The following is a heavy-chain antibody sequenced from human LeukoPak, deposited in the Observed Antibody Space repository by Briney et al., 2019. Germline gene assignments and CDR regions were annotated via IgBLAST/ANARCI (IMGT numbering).Heavy chain of an antibody. CDR1: GGSISRNNW. V-gene: IGHV4-4*02. CDR2: MYHSGST. Sequence: SETLSLTCDVFGGSISRNNWWSWVRQPPGKGLEWIGEMYHSGSTNYNPSLKSRVIMSVDKSKNQFSLKLNSVTAADTAVYYCARHIPRLTKVGYLDFWGQGALVTVSS. J-gene: IGHJ4*02. CDR3: ARHIPRLTKVGYLDF. D-gene: IGHD2-21*01.